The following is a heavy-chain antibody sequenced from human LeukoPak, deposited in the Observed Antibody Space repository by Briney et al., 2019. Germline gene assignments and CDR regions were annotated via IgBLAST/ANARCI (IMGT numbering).Heavy chain of an antibody. Sequence: SVKVSCKASGYTFTSYAISWVRQAPGQGLEWMGGIIPIFGTANYAQKFQGRVTITADESTSTAYMELSSLRSEDTAVYYCARDNRPDYSNYGSWFDPWGQGTLVTVSS. V-gene: IGHV1-69*13. CDR2: IIPIFGTA. CDR3: ARDNRPDYSNYGSWFDP. CDR1: GYTFTSYA. D-gene: IGHD4-11*01. J-gene: IGHJ5*02.